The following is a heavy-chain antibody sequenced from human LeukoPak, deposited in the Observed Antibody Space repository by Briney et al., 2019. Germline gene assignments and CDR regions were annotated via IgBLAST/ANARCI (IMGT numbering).Heavy chain of an antibody. D-gene: IGHD2-2*01. J-gene: IGHJ6*02. CDR3: ARGVVPADIYYAMDV. V-gene: IGHV1-18*01. CDR1: GYTFTSYD. Sequence: GASVKVSCKASGYTFTSYDISWVRQAPGQGLEWMGWISSYTGNTKYAQKLQGRVTLTTDTSTSTAYMELRSLTSDDTAMYYCARGVVPADIYYAMDVWGPGTTVTVSS. CDR2: ISSYTGNT.